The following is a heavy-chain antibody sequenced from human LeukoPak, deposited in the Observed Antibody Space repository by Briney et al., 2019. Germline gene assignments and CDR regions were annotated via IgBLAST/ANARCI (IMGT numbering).Heavy chain of an antibody. CDR2: IKQDGSEK. CDR1: GFTFSRYW. Sequence: GGSLRLSCAASGFTFSRYWMSWVRQAPGKGLEWVANIKQDGSEKYYVDSVKGRFTISRDDAKISLYLQMNSLRAEDTAIYYCARSAGSSGWYEGYYFDYWGQGTLVTVSS. CDR3: ARSAGSSGWYEGYYFDY. D-gene: IGHD6-13*01. V-gene: IGHV3-7*01. J-gene: IGHJ4*02.